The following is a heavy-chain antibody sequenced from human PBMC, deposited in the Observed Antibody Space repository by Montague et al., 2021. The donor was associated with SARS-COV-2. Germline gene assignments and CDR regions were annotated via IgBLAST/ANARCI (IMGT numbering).Heavy chain of an antibody. V-gene: IGHV4-39*07. CDR2: IYYTGST. CDR3: ARDSSSWYCWFDY. CDR1: GASISSSGYY. D-gene: IGHD6-13*01. Sequence: SETLSLTCTVSGASISSSGYYWGWIRQPPGKGLHWIACIYYTGSTYNNPSLKSRLTISVDTSKNQFSLKLSSVTAADTAVYYCARDSSSWYCWFDYWGQGTLVTVSS. J-gene: IGHJ5*01.